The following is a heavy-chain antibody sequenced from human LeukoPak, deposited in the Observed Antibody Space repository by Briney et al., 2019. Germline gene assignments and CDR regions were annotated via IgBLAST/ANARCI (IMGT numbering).Heavy chain of an antibody. D-gene: IGHD3-16*01. CDR1: GFTFSDHD. V-gene: IGHV3-72*01. CDR3: ASAARERHGKSNYYGIDI. Sequence: GGSLRLSCAASGFTFSDHDMDWVRQAPGRGLEWVGRVRNKAKSYTTEYAASVKGRFTISSDNSKNSLYLQLNSLKTEDTAVYYCASAARERHGKSNYYGIDIWGQGTMVTVSS. J-gene: IGHJ3*02. CDR2: VRNKAKSYTT.